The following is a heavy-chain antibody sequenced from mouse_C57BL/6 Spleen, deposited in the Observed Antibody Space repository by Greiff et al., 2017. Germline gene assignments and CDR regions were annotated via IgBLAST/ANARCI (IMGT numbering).Heavy chain of an antibody. J-gene: IGHJ2*01. CDR2: ISSGSSTI. D-gene: IGHD1-1*01. V-gene: IGHV5-17*01. CDR3: ARDYYGSSNY. CDR1: GFTFSDYG. Sequence: EVKLVESGGGLVKPGGSLKLSCAASGFTFSDYGMHWVRQAPEKGLEWVAYISSGSSTIYYADTVQGRFTLSRDNAKNTLFLQLTSLRSEETAMYYCARDYYGSSNYWGQGTTLTVSS.